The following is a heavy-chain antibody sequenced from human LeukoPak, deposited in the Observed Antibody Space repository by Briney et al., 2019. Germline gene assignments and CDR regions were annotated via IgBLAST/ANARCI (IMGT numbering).Heavy chain of an antibody. D-gene: IGHD6-13*01. J-gene: IGHJ4*02. Sequence: GGSLRLSCAASGFTFSSAWMSLVRQAPGKGLEWVGRIKSKTDGGTTDYAAPVKGRFTISRDDSKNTLYLQMNSLKTEDTAVYYCTTASSWYLYYFDYWGQGTLVTVSS. CDR1: GFTFSSAW. V-gene: IGHV3-15*01. CDR3: TTASSWYLYYFDY. CDR2: IKSKTDGGTT.